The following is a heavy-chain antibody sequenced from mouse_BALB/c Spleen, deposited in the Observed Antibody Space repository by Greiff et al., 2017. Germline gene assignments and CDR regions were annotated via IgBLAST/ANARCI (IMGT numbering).Heavy chain of an antibody. CDR1: GYSITSDYA. D-gene: IGHD1-1*01. J-gene: IGHJ4*01. CDR3: ARSPYFYY. CDR2: ISYSGST. Sequence: EVKLMESGPGLVKPSQSLSLTCTVTGYSITSDYAWNWIRQFPGNKLEWMGYISYSGSTSYNPSLKSRISITRDTSKNQFFLQLNSVTTEDTATYYCARSPYFYYWGQGTSVTVSS. V-gene: IGHV3-2*02.